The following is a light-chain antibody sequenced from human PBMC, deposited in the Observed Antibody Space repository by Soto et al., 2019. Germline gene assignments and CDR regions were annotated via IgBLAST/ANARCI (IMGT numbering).Light chain of an antibody. J-gene: IGKJ4*01. CDR1: HRVLYNSKNKNF. CDR3: QQYHSTPLT. Sequence: DIALPHSPDGLRLSLKGRATLRCRSSHRVLYNSKNKNFLAWYQQKPGHPPKLLFYSASSRDSRFPGGFSGSGAATYFSLSISSLQAEDVAVYYCQQYHSTPLTFGGGTKVDIK. CDR2: SAS. V-gene: IGKV4-1*01.